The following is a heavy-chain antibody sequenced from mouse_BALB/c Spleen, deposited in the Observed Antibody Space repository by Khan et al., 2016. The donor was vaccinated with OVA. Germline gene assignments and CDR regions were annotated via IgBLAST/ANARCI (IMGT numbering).Heavy chain of an antibody. CDR3: ASHLTGSFAY. J-gene: IGHJ3*01. CDR2: ISNAGDYT. Sequence: EVELVESGGDLVKPGGSLKLSCAASGFTFSSYGMSWVRQTPDKRLEWVATISNAGDYTYYPDNVKGRFTISRDNAKNTLYLQMSSLNSEDTAMFYCASHLTGSFAYWGQGTLVTVSA. D-gene: IGHD4-1*01. CDR1: GFTFSSYG. V-gene: IGHV5-6*01.